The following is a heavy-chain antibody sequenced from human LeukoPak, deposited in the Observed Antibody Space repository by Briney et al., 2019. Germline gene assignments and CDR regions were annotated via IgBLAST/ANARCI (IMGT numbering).Heavy chain of an antibody. CDR2: ISAYNGNT. V-gene: IGHV1-18*01. D-gene: IGHD2-2*01. CDR3: ARDAPYCSSTSCYAGRYFDY. Sequence: ASVKVSCKASGYTFTHYGFSWVRQAPGQGLEWMGWISAYNGNTNYAQELQGRVTMTTDTSTSTAYMELRSLRSDDTAVYCCARDAPYCSSTSCYAGRYFDYWGQGTLVTVPS. CDR1: GYTFTHYG. J-gene: IGHJ4*02.